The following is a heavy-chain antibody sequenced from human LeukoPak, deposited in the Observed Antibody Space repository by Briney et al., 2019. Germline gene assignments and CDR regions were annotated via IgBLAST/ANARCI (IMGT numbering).Heavy chain of an antibody. Sequence: SETLSLTCTVSGGSISSYYWSWIRQPPGKGLKWIGYIYYSGSTTYNPSLKSRVTMSVDTSKNQFSLRLSSVTAADTALYFCARDDSYAAYNWFDPWGQGTLVTVSS. D-gene: IGHD5-18*01. CDR3: ARDDSYAAYNWFDP. CDR1: GGSISSYY. V-gene: IGHV4-59*01. CDR2: IYYSGST. J-gene: IGHJ5*02.